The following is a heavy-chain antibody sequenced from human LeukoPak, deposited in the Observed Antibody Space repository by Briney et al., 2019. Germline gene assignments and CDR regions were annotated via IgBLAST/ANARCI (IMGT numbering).Heavy chain of an antibody. V-gene: IGHV3-23*01. Sequence: PGGPLRLSCSASGFTFSTYAMAWVGQARGKGLEWVSCISINARVTYYGESVRGRFTISRDNSKNTLYLQMNSLRADDAATYYCARDIPNSSWGLDVWGQGTAVTVSS. D-gene: IGHD6-13*01. J-gene: IGHJ6*02. CDR1: GFTFSTYA. CDR3: ARDIPNSSWGLDV. CDR2: ISINARVT.